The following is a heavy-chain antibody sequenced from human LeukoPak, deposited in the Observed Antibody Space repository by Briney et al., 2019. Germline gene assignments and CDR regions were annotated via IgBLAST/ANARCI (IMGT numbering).Heavy chain of an antibody. Sequence: SETLSLTCSVSGGSITDYYWSWIRQPPGKGLEWIGNIFYSGSTDYNASLTSRVTISLDTSRNECSLRLVSLTAADTAVYYCARGYSYGYPYFDYWGQGTLVTVSS. CDR3: ARGYSYGYPYFDY. J-gene: IGHJ4*02. V-gene: IGHV4-59*08. D-gene: IGHD5-18*01. CDR2: IFYSGST. CDR1: GGSITDYY.